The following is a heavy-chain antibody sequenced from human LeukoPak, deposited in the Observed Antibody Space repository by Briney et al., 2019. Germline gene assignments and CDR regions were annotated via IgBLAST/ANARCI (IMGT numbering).Heavy chain of an antibody. CDR3: ARETGASDY. V-gene: IGHV3-7*01. J-gene: IGHJ4*02. CDR2: IKQDGSDK. Sequence: GGSLRLSCAASGFTFSHYWMSWVRQAPGKGLEWVANIKQDGSDKYYADSVKGRFTISRDNAKNSLYLQMNSLRAEDTAVYYCARETGASDYWGQGTLVTVSS. D-gene: IGHD1-26*01. CDR1: GFTFSHYW.